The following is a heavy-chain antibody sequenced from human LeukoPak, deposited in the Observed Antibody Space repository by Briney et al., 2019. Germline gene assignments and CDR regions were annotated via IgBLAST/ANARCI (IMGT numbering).Heavy chain of an antibody. CDR3: ARAVAGTSEPFDH. V-gene: IGHV4-59*01. CDR1: GGSISSYY. J-gene: IGHJ4*02. CDR2: IYYSGST. Sequence: SETLSLTCTVSGGSISSYYWSWIRQPPGKGLEWIGYIYYSGSTNYNPSLKSRVTISVDTSKNQFSLKLSSVTAADTAVYYCARAVAGTSEPFDHWGQGTLVTVSS. D-gene: IGHD6-19*01.